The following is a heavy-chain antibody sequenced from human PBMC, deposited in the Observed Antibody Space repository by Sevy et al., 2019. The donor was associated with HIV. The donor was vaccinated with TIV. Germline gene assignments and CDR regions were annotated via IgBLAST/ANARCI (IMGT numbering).Heavy chain of an antibody. Sequence: GGSLRLSCAASGFTFSSYAMSWVRQAPGKGLEWVSAISGSGGSTYYADSVKGRFTISRDNSKNTLYLQMNSLRAEDTAVYSCARGTWRGAPGERLGYFDYWGQGTLVTVSS. D-gene: IGHD1-26*01. CDR2: ISGSGGST. CDR1: GFTFSSYA. CDR3: ARGTWRGAPGERLGYFDY. V-gene: IGHV3-23*01. J-gene: IGHJ4*02.